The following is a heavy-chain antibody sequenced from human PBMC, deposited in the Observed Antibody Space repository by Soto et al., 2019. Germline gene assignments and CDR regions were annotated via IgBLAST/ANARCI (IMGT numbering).Heavy chain of an antibody. CDR3: ARDSWNSY. V-gene: IGHV3-74*01. CDR1: GFTFSSYW. CDR2: IHNDGSTT. Sequence: GGSLRLSCAASGFTFSSYWMHWVRQAPGKGLMWVSRIHNDGSTTRYADSVKGRFTISRDNAKNTLYLQMSSLRVEDTAVYYCARDSWNSYWGQGTLVTVS. D-gene: IGHD1-7*01. J-gene: IGHJ4*01.